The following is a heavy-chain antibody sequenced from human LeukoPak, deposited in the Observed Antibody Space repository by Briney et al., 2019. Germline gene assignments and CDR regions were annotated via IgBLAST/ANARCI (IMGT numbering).Heavy chain of an antibody. V-gene: IGHV3-64*01. CDR3: ARDLIAAENY. CDR2: ISSNGGST. CDR1: GFTFSTFS. J-gene: IGHJ4*02. Sequence: GGSLRLSCAASGFTFSTFSMNWVRQAPGKGLEYVSAISSNGGSTYYANSVKGRFTISRDNSKNTLYLQMGSLRAEDMAVYYCARDLIAAENYWGQGTLVTVSS. D-gene: IGHD6-25*01.